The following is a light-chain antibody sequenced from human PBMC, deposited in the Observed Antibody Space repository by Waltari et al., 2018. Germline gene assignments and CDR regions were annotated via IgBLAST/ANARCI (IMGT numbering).Light chain of an antibody. Sequence: QSALTQPRSVSGSLGQSVAISCTGTSTDVGGYNYVSWYQQHPGKPPKIIIYDVTKRPSGVPDEFSGSKSGNTASLTISGLQPEHEANYYCFSYAGSDTYVFGTGTEVTVL. CDR2: DVT. CDR3: FSYAGSDTYV. CDR1: STDVGGYNY. J-gene: IGLJ1*01. V-gene: IGLV2-11*01.